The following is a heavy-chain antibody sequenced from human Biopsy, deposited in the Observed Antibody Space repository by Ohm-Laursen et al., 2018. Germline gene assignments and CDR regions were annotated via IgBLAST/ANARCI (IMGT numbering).Heavy chain of an antibody. CDR2: INCKTGAT. J-gene: IGHJ4*02. CDR1: LYTSTDYN. D-gene: IGHD2-8*01. CDR3: ARDPLNGHKHFDY. V-gene: IGHV1-2*02. Sequence: PSPKVSCKLSLYTSTDYNIHWMRQAPGQGLEWLGYINCKTGATNYAQKFQGTVTMTRDTSISTAYLALGSLRSADTAIYYCARDPLNGHKHFDYWGQGSLVTVSS.